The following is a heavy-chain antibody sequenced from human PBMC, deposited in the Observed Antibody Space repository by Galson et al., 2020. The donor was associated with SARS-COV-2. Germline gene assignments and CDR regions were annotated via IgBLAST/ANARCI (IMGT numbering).Heavy chain of an antibody. V-gene: IGHV3-30*18. CDR1: GFTFSSYA. Sequence: GGSLRLSCAASGFTFSSYAMHWVRQAPGKELEWVAIISDDGINYYYGDSVKGRFTISRDNSKKTLYLQMNSLRPEDTAVYYCAKALQGYCTYSSCRLPDYWGLGTLVTVSS. CDR3: AKALQGYCTYSSCRLPDY. J-gene: IGHJ4*02. D-gene: IGHD2-2*01. CDR2: ISDDGINY.